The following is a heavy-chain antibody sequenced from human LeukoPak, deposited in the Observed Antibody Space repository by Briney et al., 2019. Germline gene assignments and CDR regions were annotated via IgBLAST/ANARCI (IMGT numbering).Heavy chain of an antibody. V-gene: IGHV3-30*02. J-gene: IGHJ3*02. Sequence: GGSLRLSCAASGFTLLIYGIHWVRQAPGKGLEWVAFIRYDGRDKYYADSVKGRFTISGDNSKNTLYLQMNSLRAEDTAVYYCARDLKNGFDIWGQGTMVTVSS. CDR3: ARDLKNGFDI. CDR2: IRYDGRDK. CDR1: GFTLLIYG. D-gene: IGHD3/OR15-3a*01.